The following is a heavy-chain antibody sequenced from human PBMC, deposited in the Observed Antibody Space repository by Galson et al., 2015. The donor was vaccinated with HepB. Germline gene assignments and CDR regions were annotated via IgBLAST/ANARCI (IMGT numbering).Heavy chain of an antibody. Sequence: SVKVSCKASGYTFTNYGISWVRQAPGQGLEWMGWISAYNGDTNYTQKLQGRVTMTTDSSTSTAYMELRSLRSDDTAVYYCARDRGFWSRYYSAWFDPWGQGTLVTVSS. CDR2: ISAYNGDT. CDR3: ARDRGFWSRYYSAWFDP. CDR1: GYTFTNYG. V-gene: IGHV1-18*04. D-gene: IGHD3-3*01. J-gene: IGHJ5*02.